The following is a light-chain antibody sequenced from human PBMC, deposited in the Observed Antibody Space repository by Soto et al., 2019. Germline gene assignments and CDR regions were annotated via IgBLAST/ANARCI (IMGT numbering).Light chain of an antibody. CDR1: QTISNH. CDR3: QEAYSTLT. Sequence: DIQMTQPPSSLSAFVGERVTITCRASQTISNHLNWYQHKPGTAPSLLIYTASSLQSGVPSRFSGSGSGTDFTLTISSLQPEDCATYYCQEAYSTLTFGGGTKVEIK. J-gene: IGKJ4*01. CDR2: TAS. V-gene: IGKV1-39*01.